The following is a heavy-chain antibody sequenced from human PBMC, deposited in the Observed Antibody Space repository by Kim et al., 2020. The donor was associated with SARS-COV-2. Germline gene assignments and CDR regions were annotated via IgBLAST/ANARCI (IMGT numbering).Heavy chain of an antibody. CDR2: IIPIFGTA. CDR1: GGTFSSYA. CDR3: ARVRPYDSSGYYYKDAFDI. V-gene: IGHV1-69*13. J-gene: IGHJ3*02. D-gene: IGHD3-22*01. Sequence: SVKVSCKASGGTFSSYAISWVRQAPGQGLEWMGGIIPIFGTANYAQKFQGRVTITADESTSTAYMELSSLRSEDTAVYYCARVRPYDSSGYYYKDAFDIWGQGTMVTVSS.